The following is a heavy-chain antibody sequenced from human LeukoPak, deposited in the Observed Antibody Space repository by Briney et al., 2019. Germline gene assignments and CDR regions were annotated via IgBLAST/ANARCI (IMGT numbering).Heavy chain of an antibody. CDR2: IYSGGST. J-gene: IGHJ3*02. V-gene: IGHV3-66*01. CDR3: ASELVRGVITSAAFDI. CDR1: GFTVSSNY. D-gene: IGHD3-10*01. Sequence: GGSLRLSCAASGFTVSSNYMSWVRQAPEKGLEWVSVIYSGGSTYYADSVKGRFTISRDNSKNTLYLQMNSLRAEDTAVYYCASELVRGVITSAAFDIWGQGTMVTVSS.